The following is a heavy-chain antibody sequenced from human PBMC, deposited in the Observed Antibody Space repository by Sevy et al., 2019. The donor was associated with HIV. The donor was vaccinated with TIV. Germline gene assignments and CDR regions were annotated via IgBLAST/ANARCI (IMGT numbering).Heavy chain of an antibody. CDR3: ASGMILGGSWYGMDV. CDR1: GFTVSSNY. J-gene: IGHJ6*02. CDR2: IFSGGST. D-gene: IGHD3-16*01. Sequence: GGSLRLSCAVSGFTVSSNYMTWVRQAPGKGLEWVSVIFSGGSTYYGVTVKGRFTSSRDNSGNTLSLQMNSLGAEDTAVYDGASGMILGGSWYGMDVWGQGTTVTVSS. V-gene: IGHV3-53*01.